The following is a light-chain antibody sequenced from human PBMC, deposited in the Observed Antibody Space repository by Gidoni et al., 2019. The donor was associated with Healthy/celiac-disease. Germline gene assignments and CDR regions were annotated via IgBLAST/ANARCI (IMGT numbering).Light chain of an antibody. J-gene: IGKJ3*01. V-gene: IGKV3-20*01. Sequence: IVLTQSPGTLSLSPGERATLSCRASQSVSSSYLAWYQQKPGQAPRLLIYGASSRATGIPDRFSGSGSGTDFTLTISRLEPEDFAVYYCQQGTFGPXTKVDIK. CDR2: GAS. CDR1: QSVSSSY. CDR3: QQGT.